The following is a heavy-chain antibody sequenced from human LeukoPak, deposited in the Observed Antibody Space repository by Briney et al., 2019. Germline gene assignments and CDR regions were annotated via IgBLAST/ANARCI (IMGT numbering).Heavy chain of an antibody. Sequence: AAVKVSCKASGYTFTSYGISWVRQAPGQGLEWMGWVSAYADDTNYVQKFRGRVTMTTDTSTSTAYMELRSLRSDDTAVYYCARDCIGCHGFDYWGQGTLVTVSS. CDR1: GYTFTSYG. V-gene: IGHV1-18*01. D-gene: IGHD2-15*01. CDR3: ARDCIGCHGFDY. CDR2: VSAYADDT. J-gene: IGHJ4*02.